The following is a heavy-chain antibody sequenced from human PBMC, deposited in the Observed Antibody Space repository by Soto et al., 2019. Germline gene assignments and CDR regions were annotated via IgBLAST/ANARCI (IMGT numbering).Heavy chain of an antibody. CDR3: ARVVITFGGVIVPPFDY. CDR1: GYTFTSYG. Sequence: QVQLVQSGAEVKKPGASVKVSCKASGYTFTSYGISWVRQAPGQGLEWMGWISAYNGNTNYPQKLQGRVTMTTDTSTSTAYMELRSLRSDDTAVYYCARVVITFGGVIVPPFDYWGQGTLVTVSS. CDR2: ISAYNGNT. V-gene: IGHV1-18*04. J-gene: IGHJ4*02. D-gene: IGHD3-16*02.